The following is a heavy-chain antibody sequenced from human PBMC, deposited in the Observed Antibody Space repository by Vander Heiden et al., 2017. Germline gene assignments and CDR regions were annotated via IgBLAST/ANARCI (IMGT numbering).Heavy chain of an antibody. Sequence: HVELAHCGAVVDMPGTSVKVACKAYVGTFSSYAVSWVRQAPGQGLGWMGGIIPIFGTANYAQKFQGRVTITADESTSTAYMELRSLRSEDTAVYYCASRGYSYGYPFDYWGQVTLVTVSS. CDR3: ASRGYSYGYPFDY. CDR1: VGTFSSYA. D-gene: IGHD5-18*01. J-gene: IGHJ4*02. V-gene: IGHV1-69*01. CDR2: IIPIFGTA.